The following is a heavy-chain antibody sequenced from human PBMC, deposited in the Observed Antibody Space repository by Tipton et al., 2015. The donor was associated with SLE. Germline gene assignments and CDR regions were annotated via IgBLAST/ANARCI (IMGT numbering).Heavy chain of an antibody. Sequence: LRLSCSVSGGSINIYYWSWIRQPPGKGLEWIGYIYNSGTTNYNPSLKSRVTISMDTSTNQFSLKLTSVTAADTAVYYCARARVWSGYYFHWFDPWGQGTLVTVSS. CDR3: ARARVWSGYYFHWFDP. D-gene: IGHD3-3*01. V-gene: IGHV4-59*01. CDR2: IYNSGTT. J-gene: IGHJ5*02. CDR1: GGSINIYY.